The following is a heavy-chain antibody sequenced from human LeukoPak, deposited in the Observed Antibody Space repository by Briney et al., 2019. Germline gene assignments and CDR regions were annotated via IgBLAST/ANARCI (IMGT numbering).Heavy chain of an antibody. CDR1: GGSISDYY. CDR3: ASLGGTYDF. CDR2: IYDRGST. V-gene: IGHV4-59*08. J-gene: IGHJ4*02. Sequence: SETLSLTCTVSGGSISDYYWSWIRQPPGQGLEWIGYIYDRGSTNYNPSLQSRVTISVDTSRSQVSLKLSSVTAADTAVYYCASLGGTYDFWGQGTLVTVSS.